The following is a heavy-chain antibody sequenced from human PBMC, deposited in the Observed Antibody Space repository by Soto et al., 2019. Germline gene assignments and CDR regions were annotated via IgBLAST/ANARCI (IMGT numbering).Heavy chain of an antibody. J-gene: IGHJ6*02. CDR3: ARQAAAGTNDYYYGMDV. Sequence: GESLKSSCKGSGYSFTSYWIGWVRQMPGKGLEWMGIIYPGDSDTRYSPSFQGQVTISADKSISTAYLQWSSLKASDTAMYYCARQAAAGTNDYYYGMDVWGQGTTVTVSS. V-gene: IGHV5-51*01. CDR1: GYSFTSYW. CDR2: IYPGDSDT. D-gene: IGHD6-13*01.